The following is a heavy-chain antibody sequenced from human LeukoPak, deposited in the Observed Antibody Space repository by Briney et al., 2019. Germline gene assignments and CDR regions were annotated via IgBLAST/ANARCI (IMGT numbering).Heavy chain of an antibody. CDR3: AKGADIVVVPAGKAGGIFDY. CDR1: GFTFSSYA. D-gene: IGHD2-2*01. Sequence: GGSLRLSCAASGFTFSSYAMSWVRQAPGKGLEWVSGISGSGGSTSYADSVKGRFTISRDNSKNTLNLQVYSLRAEDTAVYYCAKGADIVVVPAGKAGGIFDYWGQGTLVTVSS. V-gene: IGHV3-23*01. J-gene: IGHJ4*02. CDR2: ISGSGGST.